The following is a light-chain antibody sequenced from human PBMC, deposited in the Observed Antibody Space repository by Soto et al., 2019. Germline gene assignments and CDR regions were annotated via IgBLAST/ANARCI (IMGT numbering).Light chain of an antibody. CDR1: QSVSNNY. J-gene: IGKJ2*01. CDR2: DAS. V-gene: IGKV3-11*01. CDR3: QQRNNWPQFT. Sequence: EIVLTQSPGTLSLSPGERATLSCSASQSVSNNYLAWYQQKPGQAPRLLIYDASKRATGIPARFSGSGSGTDFTLTISSLEPEDFAVYYCQQRNNWPQFTFGQGIKVDIK.